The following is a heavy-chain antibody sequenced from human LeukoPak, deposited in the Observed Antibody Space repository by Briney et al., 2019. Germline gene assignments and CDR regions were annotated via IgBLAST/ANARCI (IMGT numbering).Heavy chain of an antibody. V-gene: IGHV3-30*02. J-gene: IGHJ4*02. CDR3: AKDYCSSTSCYNNYFDY. CDR1: GFTFSSYG. Sequence: SGGSLRLSCAASGFTFSSYGMHWVRQAPGKGLEWVAFIRYDGSNKYYADSVKGRFTISRDNSKNTLYLQMNSLRAKDTAVYYCAKDYCSSTSCYNNYFDYWGQGTLVTVSS. D-gene: IGHD2-2*02. CDR2: IRYDGSNK.